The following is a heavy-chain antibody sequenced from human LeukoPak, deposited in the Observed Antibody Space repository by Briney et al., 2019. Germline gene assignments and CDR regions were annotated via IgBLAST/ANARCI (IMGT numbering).Heavy chain of an antibody. V-gene: IGHV3-23*01. CDR2: TVGGGDGT. Sequence: GGSLRLSCAASGFTFSSTSMSWVRQAPGKGLEWVAVTVGGGDGTYYADSVKGRFTISRDNSRNTLYLQMNSPRAEDTAIYYCAKDDYSYYAMDVWGRGTTVTVSS. CDR3: AKDDYSYYAMDV. CDR1: GFTFSSTS. J-gene: IGHJ6*02.